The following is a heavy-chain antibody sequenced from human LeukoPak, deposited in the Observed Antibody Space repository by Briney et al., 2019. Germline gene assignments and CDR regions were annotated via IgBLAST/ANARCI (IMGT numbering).Heavy chain of an antibody. J-gene: IGHJ4*02. Sequence: GGSLRLSCAAPGFTFSSYAMNWVRQAPGKGLEWVSAISASGGNTYYADSVKGRFTISRDNSKNTLYLQMNSLRAGDTALYYCAKGASDWYIDYWGQGTLVTVSS. CDR1: GFTFSSYA. CDR3: AKGASDWYIDY. V-gene: IGHV3-23*01. CDR2: ISASGGNT. D-gene: IGHD6-19*01.